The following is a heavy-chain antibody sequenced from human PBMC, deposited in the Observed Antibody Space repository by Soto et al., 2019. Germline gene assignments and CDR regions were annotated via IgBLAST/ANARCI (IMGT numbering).Heavy chain of an antibody. D-gene: IGHD3-3*01. V-gene: IGHV3-30-3*01. CDR3: ARDLHAIFGVVITYYYYYCMDV. J-gene: IGHJ6*02. Sequence: QVQLVESGGGVVQPGRSLRLSCAASGFTFSSYAMHWVRQAPGKGLEWVAVISYDGSNKYYADSVKGRFTISRDNSKNTLYLQMNSLRAEDTAVYYCARDLHAIFGVVITYYYYYCMDVWGQGTTVTVSS. CDR2: ISYDGSNK. CDR1: GFTFSSYA.